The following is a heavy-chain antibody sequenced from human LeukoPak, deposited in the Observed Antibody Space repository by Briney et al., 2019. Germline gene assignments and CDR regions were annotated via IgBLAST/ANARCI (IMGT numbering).Heavy chain of an antibody. D-gene: IGHD5-18*01. V-gene: IGHV1-2*02. CDR1: GYTFTGYY. Sequence: ASVKVPCKASGYTFTGYYVHWVRQAPGQGLEWMGWINPSSGGTNYAQKFQGRVTMTGDTSISTVYMELSRLSSDDAAVYFCAGRPDTAMVPIFDYWGQGTLVTISS. CDR2: INPSSGGT. J-gene: IGHJ4*02. CDR3: AGRPDTAMVPIFDY.